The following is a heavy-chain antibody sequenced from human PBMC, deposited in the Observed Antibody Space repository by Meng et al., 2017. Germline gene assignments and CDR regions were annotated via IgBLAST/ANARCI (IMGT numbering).Heavy chain of an antibody. V-gene: IGHV1-18*01. J-gene: IGHJ4*02. CDR3: AIYDILTGYHRDY. D-gene: IGHD3-9*01. Sequence: HLVASGAEVKKPRTSCNGACKASGYTFTRYGISWVRQAPGQELEWMGWISAYNGNTIDAQRLQGRVTMTTDTSTSTAYMALRSLRSDDTAVYYCAIYDILTGYHRDYWGQGTLVTVSS. CDR2: ISAYNGNT. CDR1: GYTFTRYG.